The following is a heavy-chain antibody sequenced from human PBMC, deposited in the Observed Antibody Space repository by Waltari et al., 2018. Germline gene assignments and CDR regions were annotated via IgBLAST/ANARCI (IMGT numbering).Heavy chain of an antibody. Sequence: QVQVVESGGGVVQPGGSLRLSCAASGFTFRSYGMHWVRQAPGKGLEWVSFIAYYGRNEYYADSVKGRFTIARDNSKNTLHLQMNSLREDDTAVYHCAKDVASYCSGGSCYTLDSWGQGTPVTVSS. CDR1: GFTFRSYG. V-gene: IGHV3-30*02. CDR3: AKDVASYCSGGSCYTLDS. CDR2: IAYYGRNE. J-gene: IGHJ4*02. D-gene: IGHD2-15*01.